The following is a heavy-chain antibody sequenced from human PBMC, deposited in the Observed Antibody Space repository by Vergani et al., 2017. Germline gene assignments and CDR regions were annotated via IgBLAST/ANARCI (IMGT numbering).Heavy chain of an antibody. CDR1: GGSISSYY. V-gene: IGHV4-59*01. D-gene: IGHD3-22*01. CDR2: IYYSGST. CDR3: AKVNRWYYYDSSGYYFDY. Sequence: QVQLQESGPGLVKPSQTLSLTCTVSGGSISSYYWSWIRQPPGKGLEWIGYIYYSGSTNYNPSLKSRVTISVDTSKNQFSLKLSSVTAADTAVYYCAKVNRWYYYDSSGYYFDYWGQGTLVTVSS. J-gene: IGHJ4*02.